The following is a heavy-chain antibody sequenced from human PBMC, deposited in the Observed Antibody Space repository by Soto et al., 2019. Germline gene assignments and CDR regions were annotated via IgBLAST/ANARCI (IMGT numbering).Heavy chain of an antibody. CDR2: IRSKAYGGTT. CDR3: TRKTTSRYNWFDP. V-gene: IGHV3-49*03. J-gene: IGHJ5*02. D-gene: IGHD4-4*01. CDR1: GFTFGDYA. Sequence: GGSLRLSCTSSGFTFGDYAMSLFRQAPGKGLEWVGFIRSKAYGGTTEYAASVKGRFTISRDDSKSIAYLQMNSLKTEDTAVYYCTRKTTSRYNWFDPWGQGTLVTVSS.